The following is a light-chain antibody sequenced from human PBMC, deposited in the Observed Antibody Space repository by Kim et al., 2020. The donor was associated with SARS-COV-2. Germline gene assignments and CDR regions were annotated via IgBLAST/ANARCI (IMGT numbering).Light chain of an antibody. CDR3: QQRGKWPT. CDR1: ENINTY. V-gene: IGKV3-11*01. CDR2: DTF. Sequence: EIVLTQSPANLSLSTGQSATVSCRASENINTYLAWYQLKSGQAPRLLIYDTFNRATGVPDRFSGSGSGTDFTLTISSLEPEDCAIYYCQQRGKWPTFGQGSRLEIK. J-gene: IGKJ5*01.